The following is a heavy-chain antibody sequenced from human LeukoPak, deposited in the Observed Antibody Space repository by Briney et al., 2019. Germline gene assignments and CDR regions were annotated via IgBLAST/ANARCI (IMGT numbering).Heavy chain of an antibody. Sequence: PGGSLRLSCAASGFTFSSYGMSWIRHAPGKGPEWVSAISGSGGGTYYAGSVKGRFTISRDNSRNTLDVQMNSLRAEDTAVYYCAKWGSATLAYFDYWGQGTLVTVFS. CDR1: GFTFSSYG. CDR3: AKWGSATLAYFDY. D-gene: IGHD2-15*01. V-gene: IGHV3-23*01. CDR2: ISGSGGGT. J-gene: IGHJ4*02.